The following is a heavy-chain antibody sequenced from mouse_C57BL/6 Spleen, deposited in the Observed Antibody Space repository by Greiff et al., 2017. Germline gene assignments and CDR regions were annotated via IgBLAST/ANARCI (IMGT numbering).Heavy chain of an antibody. J-gene: IGHJ1*03. D-gene: IGHD2-14*01. CDR2: ISSGSSTI. Sequence: DVKLVESGGGLVKPGGSLKLSCAASGFTFSDYGMHWVRQAPEKGLEWVAYISSGSSTIYYADTVKGRFTISRDNAKNTLFLQMTSLRSEDTAMYYCARLGNYGYFDVWGTGTTVTVSS. CDR1: GFTFSDYG. V-gene: IGHV5-17*01. CDR3: ARLGNYGYFDV.